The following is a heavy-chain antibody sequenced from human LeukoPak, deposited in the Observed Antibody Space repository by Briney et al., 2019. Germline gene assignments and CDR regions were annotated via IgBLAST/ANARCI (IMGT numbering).Heavy chain of an antibody. CDR3: ARASSSWVKRRYYYGLDV. CDR2: ISGSGGSP. D-gene: IGHD6-13*01. Sequence: PGGSLRLSCAASGFTFSTYAMSWVRQAPGKGLEWVSVISGSGGSPYYADSVKGRFTISRDNAKNSLFLQMNSLRAEDTAVYYCARASSSWVKRRYYYGLDVWGQGTTVTVSS. J-gene: IGHJ6*02. CDR1: GFTFSTYA. V-gene: IGHV3-23*01.